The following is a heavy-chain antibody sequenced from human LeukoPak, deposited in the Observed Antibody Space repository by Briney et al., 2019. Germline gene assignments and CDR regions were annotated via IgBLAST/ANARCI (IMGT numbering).Heavy chain of an antibody. D-gene: IGHD6-6*01. CDR1: GASISSSNYY. Sequence: PSETLSLTCAVSGASISSSNYYWGWVRQSPGKGLEWIGNIYSSGNTYYNASLKSRVTMYIDTSKNQFSLKLSSVTAADTAMYYCARGGYYSSSSHDYYYYYYMDVWGKGTTVTVSS. CDR2: IYSSGNT. J-gene: IGHJ6*03. CDR3: ARGGYYSSSSHDYYYYYYMDV. V-gene: IGHV4-39*01.